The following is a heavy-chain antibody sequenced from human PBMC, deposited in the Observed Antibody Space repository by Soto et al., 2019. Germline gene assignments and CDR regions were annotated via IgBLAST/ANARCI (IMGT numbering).Heavy chain of an antibody. J-gene: IGHJ4*02. Sequence: QVQLVQSGAEVKKPESSVKVSCKAPGGTFSTYAISWVRQAPGPGLEWMGGIIPMFGTANYAQRFQDRVTITANDSTNTVXMELXRXXXXXXXXXXXXXXXXXXXXXXXXGYSGWGQGTLVTV. V-gene: IGHV1-69*12. CDR2: IIPMFGTA. D-gene: IGHD3-22*01. CDR1: GGTFSTYA. CDR3: XXXXXXXXXXXXXGYSG.